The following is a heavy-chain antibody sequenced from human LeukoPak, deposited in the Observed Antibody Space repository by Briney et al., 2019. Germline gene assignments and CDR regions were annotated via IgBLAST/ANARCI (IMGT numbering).Heavy chain of an antibody. CDR1: GDIFTNYG. Sequence: GASVKVSCKASGDIFTNYGVSWVRQAPGQGLEWMGWVSPNSGNTNYPQKFQDRVTMTTDTSTTTAYMELKGLTSDDTAVYYCARGRRTTIPKYWGQGTRVTVSS. D-gene: IGHD5-24*01. CDR3: ARGRRTTIPKY. J-gene: IGHJ4*02. CDR2: VSPNSGNT. V-gene: IGHV1-18*04.